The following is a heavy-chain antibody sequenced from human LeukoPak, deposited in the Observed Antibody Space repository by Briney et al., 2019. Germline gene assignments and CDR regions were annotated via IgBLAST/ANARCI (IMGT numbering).Heavy chain of an antibody. J-gene: IGHJ3*02. V-gene: IGHV4-31*03. CDR1: GASISSGSYY. CDR3: ARHEPEWHDAFDI. D-gene: IGHD3-3*01. CDR2: IYNSGT. Sequence: SQTLSLTCTVSGASISSGSYYWSWIRQRPGKGLEWIGYIYNSGTYYNPSLKSRVTISVDTSKNQFSLKLSSVTAADTAVYYCARHEPEWHDAFDIWGQGTMVTVSS.